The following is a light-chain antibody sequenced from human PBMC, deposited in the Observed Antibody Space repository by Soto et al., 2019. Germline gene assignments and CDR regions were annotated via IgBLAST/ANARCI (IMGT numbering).Light chain of an antibody. J-gene: IGLJ2*01. CDR1: SSDVGSYNL. CDR3: CSYAGSSTLGV. CDR2: EGS. Sequence: HSALTQPASVSGSPGQSITISCTGTSSDVGSYNLVSWYQQHPGKAPKLMIYEGSKRPSGVSNRFSGSKSGNTASLTISGLQAEDEADYYCCSYAGSSTLGVFGGGTKLTVL. V-gene: IGLV2-23*01.